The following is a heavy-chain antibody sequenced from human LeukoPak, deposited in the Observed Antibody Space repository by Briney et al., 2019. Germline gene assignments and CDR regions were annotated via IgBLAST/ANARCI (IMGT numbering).Heavy chain of an antibody. CDR2: INPNSCGT. CDR3: AKGGLVPARGTRWGSNWFDP. V-gene: IGHV1-2*02. J-gene: IGHJ5*02. CDR1: GYTFTGYY. D-gene: IGHD2-2*01. Sequence: ASVKDSFKASGYTFTGYYMHWVRQAPGQGLDGMGWINPNSCGTNYAQKFQGRVTMTRDTYIRAPYMELSRLRYDDTAVYYLAKGGLVPARGTRWGSNWFDPWGQGTLVTVSS.